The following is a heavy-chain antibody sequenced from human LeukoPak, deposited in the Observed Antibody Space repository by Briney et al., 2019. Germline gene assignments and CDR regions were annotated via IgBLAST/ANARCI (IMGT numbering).Heavy chain of an antibody. D-gene: IGHD2-15*01. J-gene: IGHJ6*03. CDR2: ISSSSSYI. V-gene: IGHV3-21*01. CDR1: GFTFSSYS. CDR3: ARDWQATPDYYYMDV. Sequence: PGGSLRLSCAASGFTFSSYSMNWVRQAPGKGLEWVSSISSSSSYIYYADSVKGRFTISRDNAKNSLYLQMNSLRAEDTAVYYCARDWQATPDYYYMDVWGKGTTVTVSS.